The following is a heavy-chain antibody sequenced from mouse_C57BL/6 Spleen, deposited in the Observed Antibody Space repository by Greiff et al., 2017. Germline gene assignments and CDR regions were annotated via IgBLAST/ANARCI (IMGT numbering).Heavy chain of an antibody. CDR2: IDPETGGT. D-gene: IGHD1-1*01. V-gene: IGHV1-15*01. CDR1: GYTFTDYE. CDR3: TKVLSNYAMDY. Sequence: QVQLQQSGAELVRPGASVTLSCKASGYTFTDYEMHWVKQTPVPGLEWIGAIDPETGGTAYNQKFKGKAILTADKSSSTAYMELRSLTSEDSAVYYCTKVLSNYAMDYWGQGTSVTVSS. J-gene: IGHJ4*01.